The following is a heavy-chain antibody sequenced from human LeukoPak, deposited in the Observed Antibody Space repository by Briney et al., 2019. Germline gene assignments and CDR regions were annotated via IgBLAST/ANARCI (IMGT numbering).Heavy chain of an antibody. J-gene: IGHJ4*02. V-gene: IGHV3-23*01. D-gene: IGHD6-19*01. CDR1: GFTFSSYW. Sequence: GGSLRLSCAAPGFTFSSYWMSWVRQAPGKGLEWVSGISGSAGSTYYADSVKGRFTISRDNSKNTLYLQMNSLKTEDTAVYYCASGYSSGWYFLDYWGQGTLVTVSS. CDR2: ISGSAGST. CDR3: ASGYSSGWYFLDY.